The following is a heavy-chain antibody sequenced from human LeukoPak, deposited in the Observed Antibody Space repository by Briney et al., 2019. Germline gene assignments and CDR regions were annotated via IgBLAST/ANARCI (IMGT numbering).Heavy chain of an antibody. CDR1: GFTFSSYS. J-gene: IGHJ4*02. Sequence: GGSVTLSCAASGFTFSSYSMNWVRQAPGKGLEWVSSISSSSSYIYYADSVKGRFTISRDNAKNSLYLQMNSLRAEDTAVYYCARLPVPYYYDSSGYPPRSSRGQGPLVPVSS. V-gene: IGHV3-21*01. CDR3: ARLPVPYYYDSSGYPPRSS. D-gene: IGHD3-22*01. CDR2: ISSSSSYI.